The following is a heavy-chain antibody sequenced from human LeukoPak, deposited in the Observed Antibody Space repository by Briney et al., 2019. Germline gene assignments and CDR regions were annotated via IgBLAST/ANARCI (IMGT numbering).Heavy chain of an antibody. J-gene: IGHJ4*02. V-gene: IGHV3-23*01. Sequence: GGSLRLSCAASGFTFSSYDMSWVRQAPGKGLEWVSFIRSDGGSTLYADSVKGRFTISRDNAKNSLYLQMNSLRNEDTAVYYCARGVRTYYSDSSGYFFDYWGQGTLVTVSS. CDR1: GFTFSSYD. CDR3: ARGVRTYYSDSSGYFFDY. D-gene: IGHD3-22*01. CDR2: IRSDGGST.